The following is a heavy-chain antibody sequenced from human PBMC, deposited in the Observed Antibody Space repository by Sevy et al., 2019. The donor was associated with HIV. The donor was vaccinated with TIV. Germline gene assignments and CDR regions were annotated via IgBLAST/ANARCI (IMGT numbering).Heavy chain of an antibody. Sequence: GGSLRLSCAASGIIFKSYVMSWVRQAPGKGLEWLSGISASGGSTYYADSVKGRFTISRDNFKSTLDLQMNILRAEDTAVYYCAGAGVGAKGFDYWGQGTLVTVSS. V-gene: IGHV3-23*01. CDR1: GIIFKSYV. CDR2: ISASGGST. J-gene: IGHJ4*02. D-gene: IGHD1-26*01. CDR3: AGAGVGAKGFDY.